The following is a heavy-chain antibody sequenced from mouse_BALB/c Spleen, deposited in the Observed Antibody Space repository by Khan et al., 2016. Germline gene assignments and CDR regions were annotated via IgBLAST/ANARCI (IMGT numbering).Heavy chain of an antibody. CDR3: ARGKYDGVAY. Sequence: QIQLVQSGPELKKPGETVKISCKASGYTFTNYGMNWVKQAPGKGLKWMGWINTYTGEPTYADDFKGRFAFSLETSASTAYLQINNLKNEDTATXCCARGKYDGVAYWGQGTLVTVSA. J-gene: IGHJ3*01. CDR1: GYTFTNYG. V-gene: IGHV9-3-1*01. D-gene: IGHD2-14*01. CDR2: INTYTGEP.